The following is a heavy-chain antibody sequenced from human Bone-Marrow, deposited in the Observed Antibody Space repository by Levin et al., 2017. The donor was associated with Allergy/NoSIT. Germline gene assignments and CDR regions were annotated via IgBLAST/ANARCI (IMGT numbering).Heavy chain of an antibody. CDR2: ISDNGVT. D-gene: IGHD5-12*01. J-gene: IGHJ5*02. CDR3: ARGLGGSGFDVLDR. CDR1: GFTLNRYS. V-gene: IGHV3-64*01. Sequence: GGSLRLSCVASGFTLNRYSMHWVRQAPGKGLEYLSSISDNGVTYYANSVKGTFTISRDVFTNTLFLQMGRLRSDDTAVYYCARGLGGSGFDVLDRWGQGTLVTVSS.